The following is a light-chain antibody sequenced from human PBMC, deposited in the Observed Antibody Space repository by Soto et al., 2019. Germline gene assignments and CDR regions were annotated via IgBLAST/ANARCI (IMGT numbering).Light chain of an antibody. V-gene: IGKV1-6*01. J-gene: IGKJ2*01. CDR1: QGIGND. CDR3: LQDANFPYT. Sequence: AIQMTQSPSSLSSSVGDRFTITCRASQGIGNDLAWYQQKPGKAPNLMIYAASSLQSGVPSRFSGSGSGTEFTLTISSLQSEDFAVYYCLQDANFPYTFGQGTKLDIK. CDR2: AAS.